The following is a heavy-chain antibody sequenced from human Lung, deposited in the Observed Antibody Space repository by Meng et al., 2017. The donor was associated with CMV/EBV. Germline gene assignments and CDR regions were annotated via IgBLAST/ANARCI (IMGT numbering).Heavy chain of an antibody. Sequence: QQMDSGTDLAKPSGTMSCTCAGCGGSMRSTKWGSCVGKPPGKGLEWIGEFYDSGSTNYNPSFKSRVSISVDKSKNQFSLKLSSVTAADPAVYYCARADKVRFDYWGQGTLVTVSS. J-gene: IGHJ4*02. CDR2: FYDSGST. CDR3: ARADKVRFDY. CDR1: GGSMRSTKW. V-gene: IGHV4-4*02.